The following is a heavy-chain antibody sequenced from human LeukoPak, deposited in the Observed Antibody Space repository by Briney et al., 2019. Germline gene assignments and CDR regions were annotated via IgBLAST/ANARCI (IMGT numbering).Heavy chain of an antibody. D-gene: IGHD3-3*01. J-gene: IGHJ3*02. Sequence: SETLSLTCTVSGGSISSYYWSWIRQPPGKGLEWIGYIYYSGSTNYNPSLKSRVTISVDTSKNQFSLKPSSVTAADTAVYYCARDNGYYGAFDIWGQGTMVTVSS. V-gene: IGHV4-59*01. CDR2: IYYSGST. CDR1: GGSISSYY. CDR3: ARDNGYYGAFDI.